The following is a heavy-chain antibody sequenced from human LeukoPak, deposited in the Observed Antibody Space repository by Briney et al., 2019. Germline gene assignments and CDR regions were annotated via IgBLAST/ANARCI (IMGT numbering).Heavy chain of an antibody. D-gene: IGHD6-13*01. J-gene: IGHJ6*02. Sequence: GGSLRLSCAASGFTFSSYAMHWVRQAPGKGLEWVAVISYDGSNKYYADSVKGRFTISRDNSKNTLYLQMNSLRAEDTAVYYCAREWYSCSWYESNYYYGMDVWGQGTTVTVSS. CDR3: AREWYSCSWYESNYYYGMDV. CDR1: GFTFSSYA. V-gene: IGHV3-30-3*01. CDR2: ISYDGSNK.